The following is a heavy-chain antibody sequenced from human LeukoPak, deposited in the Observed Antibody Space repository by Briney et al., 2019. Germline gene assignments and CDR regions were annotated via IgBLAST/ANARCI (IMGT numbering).Heavy chain of an antibody. J-gene: IGHJ4*02. CDR2: IKQDGSEK. V-gene: IGHV3-7*01. D-gene: IGHD3-10*01. CDR1: GFTFSSYW. Sequence: GGSLRLSCAASGFTFSSYWMSWVRQTPGKGLEWVANIKQDGSEKYYVDSVKGRFTISRDNAKNSLYLQMNSLRAEDTAVYYCARDLGLGGSGSYYNVDYFDYWGQGTLVTVSS. CDR3: ARDLGLGGSGSYYNVDYFDY.